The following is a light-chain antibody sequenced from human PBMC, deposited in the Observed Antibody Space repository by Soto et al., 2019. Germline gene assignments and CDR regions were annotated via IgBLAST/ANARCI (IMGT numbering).Light chain of an antibody. V-gene: IGKV3-15*01. CDR3: QQYNNWPSYT. J-gene: IGKJ2*01. Sequence: EIVMTQSPATLSVSPGERATLSCRASQSVNSNLAWYQQKLGQPPRLLIFATSARATGVPPRFSGSGSGTEFTLTISSLQSEDFAVYYCQQYNNWPSYTFGQGTKLEIK. CDR1: QSVNSN. CDR2: ATS.